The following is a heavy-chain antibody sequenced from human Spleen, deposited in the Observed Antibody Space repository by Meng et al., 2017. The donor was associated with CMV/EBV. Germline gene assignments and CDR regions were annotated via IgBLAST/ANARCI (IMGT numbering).Heavy chain of an antibody. Sequence: SVKVSCKASGGTFSSYAISWVRQAPGQGLEWMGGIIPIFGTANYAQKFQGRVTITTDESTSTAYMELSSLRSEDTAVYYCASGAWQLVSYYYYYGMDVWGQGTTVTVS. CDR2: IIPIFGTA. V-gene: IGHV1-69*05. CDR3: ASGAWQLVSYYYYYGMDV. D-gene: IGHD6-6*01. CDR1: GGTFSSYA. J-gene: IGHJ6*02.